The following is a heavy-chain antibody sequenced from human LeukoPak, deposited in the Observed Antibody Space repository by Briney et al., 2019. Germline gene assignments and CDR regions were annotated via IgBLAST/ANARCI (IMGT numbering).Heavy chain of an antibody. D-gene: IGHD5-18*01. CDR3: VRVGRGYSSYFEN. V-gene: IGHV3-21*01. Sequence: GGSLRHSCAASGFSFSSYAMSWVRQAPGKGLEWVSCISSSGTYIYYADSVKGRFTISRDDAKKSLYLQMDSLRAEDTAVYYRVRVGRGYSSYFENWGQGTLVSVSS. J-gene: IGHJ4*02. CDR2: ISSSGTYI. CDR1: GFSFSSYA.